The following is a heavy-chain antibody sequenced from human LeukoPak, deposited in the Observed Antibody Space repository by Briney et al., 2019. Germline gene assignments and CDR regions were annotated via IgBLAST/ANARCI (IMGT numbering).Heavy chain of an antibody. CDR3: ARTPSSIGYCSSTNCY. CDR2: IYYSGST. Sequence: SETLSLTCTVSGGSISSYYWSWIRQPPGKGLEWIGYIYYSGSTNYNPSLKSRVTISVDTSKNQFSLKLSSVTAADTAVYCCARTPSSIGYCSSTNCYWGQGTTVTVSS. J-gene: IGHJ6*02. V-gene: IGHV4-59*01. CDR1: GGSISSYY. D-gene: IGHD2-2*01.